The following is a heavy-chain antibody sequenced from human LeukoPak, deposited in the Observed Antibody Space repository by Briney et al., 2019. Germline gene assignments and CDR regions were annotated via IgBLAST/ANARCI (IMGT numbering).Heavy chain of an antibody. V-gene: IGHV3-23*01. CDR2: ISHSASGT. CDR1: GFTFSSYA. CDR3: AKVVNSGYYYYFDY. J-gene: IGHJ4*02. Sequence: PGGSLRLSCAGSGFTFSSYAMSWVRQAPGKGLEWVSAISHSASGTYYLDSVKGRFTISRDNFKNTLYMQMNSLRAEDTAVYYCAKVVNSGYYYYFDYWGQGTLVTVSS. D-gene: IGHD3-22*01.